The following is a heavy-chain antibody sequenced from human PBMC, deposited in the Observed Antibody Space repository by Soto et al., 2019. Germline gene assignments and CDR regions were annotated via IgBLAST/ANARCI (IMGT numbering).Heavy chain of an antibody. CDR3: AKAIDSSWYYYGMDV. D-gene: IGHD6-6*01. Sequence: GGSLRLSCAASGFTFSSYAMSWVRQAPGKGLEWVSAISGSGGSTYYADSVRGRFTISRDNSKNTLYLQMNSLRAEDTAVYYCAKAIDSSWYYYGMDVWGQGTTVTVSS. J-gene: IGHJ6*02. V-gene: IGHV3-23*01. CDR2: ISGSGGST. CDR1: GFTFSSYA.